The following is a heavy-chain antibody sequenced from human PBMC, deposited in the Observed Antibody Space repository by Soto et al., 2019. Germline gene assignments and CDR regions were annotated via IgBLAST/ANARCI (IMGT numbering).Heavy chain of an antibody. CDR3: ARVAVAGPFDY. Sequence: QVQLQESGPGLVKPSETLSLTCTVSGGSISSYYWSWIRQPPGKGLEWIGYIYYSGSTNYNPSLKSRVTISVDTSKNHFSLKLSSVTAADTALYYCARVAVAGPFDYWGQGTLVTVSS. J-gene: IGHJ4*02. CDR1: GGSISSYY. D-gene: IGHD6-19*01. CDR2: IYYSGST. V-gene: IGHV4-59*01.